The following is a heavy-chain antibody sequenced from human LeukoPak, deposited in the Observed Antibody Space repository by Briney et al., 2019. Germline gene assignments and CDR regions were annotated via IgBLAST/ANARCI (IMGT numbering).Heavy chain of an antibody. CDR3: ARGLWGDFWSGDYYYYYMDV. D-gene: IGHD3-3*01. V-gene: IGHV1-8*01. CDR2: MNPNRGDT. CDR1: GYTFTTYD. J-gene: IGHJ6*03. Sequence: GASVKVSCKASGYTFTTYDINWVRQATGQGLEWMGWMNPNRGDTGYAQKFQGRVTITRNTSISTAYMELSSLRSEDTAVYYCARGLWGDFWSGDYYYYYMDVWGKGTTVTVSS.